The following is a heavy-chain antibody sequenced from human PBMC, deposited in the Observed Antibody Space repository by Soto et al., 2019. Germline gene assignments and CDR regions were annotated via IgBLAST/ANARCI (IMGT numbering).Heavy chain of an antibody. CDR1: GFTFSNAW. CDR3: AKDHSGSYGPVGY. V-gene: IGHV3-15*01. CDR2: IKSITDGGTT. Sequence: GGSLRLSCAASGFTFSNAWMSWVRQAPGKGLEWVGRIKSITDGGTTGYTAPVKGRFTISRDDSKNTLYLEMNSLKTEDTALYYCAKDHSGSYGPVGYWGQGTLVTVSS. D-gene: IGHD1-26*01. J-gene: IGHJ4*02.